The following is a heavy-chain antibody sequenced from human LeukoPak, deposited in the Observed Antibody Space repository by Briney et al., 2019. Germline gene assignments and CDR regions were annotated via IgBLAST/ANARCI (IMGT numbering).Heavy chain of an antibody. CDR3: ARLKGSSYYFDY. Sequence: PSETLSLTCAVYGGSFSGYYWSWIRQPPGKGLEWIGEINHSGSTNYNPSLKSRVTISVDTSNNQFSLKLSSVTAADTAVYYCARLKGSSYYFDYWGQGTLVTVSS. V-gene: IGHV4-34*01. CDR2: INHSGST. J-gene: IGHJ4*02. D-gene: IGHD1-26*01. CDR1: GGSFSGYY.